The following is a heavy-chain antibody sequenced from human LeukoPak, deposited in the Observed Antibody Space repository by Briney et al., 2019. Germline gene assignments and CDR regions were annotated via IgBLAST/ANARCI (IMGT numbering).Heavy chain of an antibody. V-gene: IGHV3-74*01. Sequence: PGGSLRLSCAASGFTFSNYWMQWVRQAPGKGLVWVSRINGDGSSTIYADSVKGRFTISRDNAKNTLYLQMNSLRAEDTAVYYCARDLSSSWYAGGLDYWGQGILVTVSS. J-gene: IGHJ4*02. CDR1: GFTFSNYW. CDR3: ARDLSSSWYAGGLDY. CDR2: INGDGSST. D-gene: IGHD6-13*01.